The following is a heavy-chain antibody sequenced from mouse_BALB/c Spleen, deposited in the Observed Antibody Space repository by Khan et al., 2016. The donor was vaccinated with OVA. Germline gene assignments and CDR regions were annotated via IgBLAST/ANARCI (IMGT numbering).Heavy chain of an antibody. CDR1: GFTFSDYA. CDR3: ARPPFTTAWYCDV. V-gene: IGHV5-9-3*01. Sequence: EVELVESGGGLVKPGGSLKLSCAASGFTFSDYAMSWVRQTPEKRLEWVATVSTGGTYTYFPDSVKGRFTISRDNAKNTLYLQMNSLRSEDSAMYYCARPPFTTAWYCDVWGAGTTVTVSS. J-gene: IGHJ1*01. CDR2: VSTGGTYT. D-gene: IGHD1-2*01.